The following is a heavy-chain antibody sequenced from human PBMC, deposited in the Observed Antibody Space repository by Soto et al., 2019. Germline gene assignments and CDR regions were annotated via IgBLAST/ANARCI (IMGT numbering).Heavy chain of an antibody. J-gene: IGHJ4*02. V-gene: IGHV4-38-2*01. CDR1: GYFIRTGYY. D-gene: IGHD3-10*01. Sequence: SETLSLTCAVSGYFIRTGYYWGWIRQPPGKALEWIGAFYHGGRSYFNPSLISRVTMSVDSSKNQFSLNLSSVTAADTAVYYCARIDSGSYRQFDYWGQGTLVTVPQ. CDR2: FYHGGRS. CDR3: ARIDSGSYRQFDY.